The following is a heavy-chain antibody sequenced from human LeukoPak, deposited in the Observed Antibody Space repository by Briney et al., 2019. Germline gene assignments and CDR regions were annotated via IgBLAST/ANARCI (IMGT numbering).Heavy chain of an antibody. J-gene: IGHJ4*02. CDR2: IQYDGINK. V-gene: IGHV3-30*02. CDR3: AREGRGGDYDSSGSIDY. D-gene: IGHD3-22*01. Sequence: PGGSLRLSCAASGFTFSSYGMHWVRQAPGKGLEWVAFIQYDGINKYYADSVKGRFTISRDNAKNSLYLQMNSLRAEDTAVYYCAREGRGGDYDSSGSIDYWGQGTLVTVSS. CDR1: GFTFSSYG.